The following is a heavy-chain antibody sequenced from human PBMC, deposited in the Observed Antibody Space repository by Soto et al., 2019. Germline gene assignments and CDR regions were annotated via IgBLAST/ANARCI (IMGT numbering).Heavy chain of an antibody. J-gene: IGHJ5*02. Sequence: QVQLVESGGGVVQPGRSLRLSCAASGFTFSSYGMHWVRQAPGKGLEWVAVIWYDGSNKYYADSVKGRFTISRDNSKNTLYLQMNSLRAEDTAVYYCARGFACSGGSCYSNWFDPWGQGTLVTVSS. D-gene: IGHD2-15*01. V-gene: IGHV3-33*01. CDR2: IWYDGSNK. CDR3: ARGFACSGGSCYSNWFDP. CDR1: GFTFSSYG.